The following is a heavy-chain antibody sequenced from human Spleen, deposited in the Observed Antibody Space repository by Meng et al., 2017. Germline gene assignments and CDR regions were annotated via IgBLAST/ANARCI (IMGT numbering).Heavy chain of an antibody. CDR2: IYYSGST. Sequence: EWGLGLVTPSQTLSLTCTVYGGSIRSGGYYWSGIRQHTGKGLEWIGYIYYSGSTYYNPSLKRLVTISVDTSKNQFSLKLSSVTAADTAVYYCARVTTVTQYFDYWGQGTLVTVSS. D-gene: IGHD4-17*01. V-gene: IGHV4-31*01. CDR3: ARVTTVTQYFDY. J-gene: IGHJ4*02. CDR1: GGSIRSGGYY.